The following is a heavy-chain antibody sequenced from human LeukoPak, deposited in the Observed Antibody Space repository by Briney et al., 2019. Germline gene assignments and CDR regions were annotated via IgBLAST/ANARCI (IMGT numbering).Heavy chain of an antibody. J-gene: IGHJ3*02. V-gene: IGHV4-59*08. D-gene: IGHD5-24*01. CDR1: GGSISSYY. CDR3: ARHERDVSLDHAFDI. CDR2: IYYSGST. Sequence: SETLSLTCTISGGSISSYYWSSIRQPPGKGLEWIGYIYYSGSTSYNPSLKSRVTILVDTSKNQFSLKLRSVTAADTAVYYCARHERDVSLDHAFDIWGQGTMVTVSS.